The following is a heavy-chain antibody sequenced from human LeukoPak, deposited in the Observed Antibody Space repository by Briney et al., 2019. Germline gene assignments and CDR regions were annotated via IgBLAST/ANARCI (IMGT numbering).Heavy chain of an antibody. Sequence: SETLSLTCTVSGGSISGSFWHWIRQPPGKGLEWMGYVFDRGTTAYNPSLKRRVTMSLDTSKSQFSLNLSSVTAADTAVYFCARDPDGYKFFDYWGRGSPVTVSS. CDR3: ARDPDGYKFFDY. CDR1: GGSISGSF. D-gene: IGHD5-24*01. CDR2: VFDRGTT. J-gene: IGHJ4*02. V-gene: IGHV4-59*01.